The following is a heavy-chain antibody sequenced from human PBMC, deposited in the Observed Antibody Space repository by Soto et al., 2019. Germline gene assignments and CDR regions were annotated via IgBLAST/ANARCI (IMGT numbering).Heavy chain of an antibody. D-gene: IGHD2-2*01. V-gene: IGHV4-34*01. J-gene: IGHJ6*03. CDR3: ARGPGFCSSTSCYYYYMDV. CDR2: INHSGST. Sequence: SETLSLTCAVYGGSFSGYYWSWIRQPPGKGLEWIGGINHSGSTNYNPSLKSRVTISVDTSKNQFSLKLSSVTAADTAVYYCARGPGFCSSTSCYYYYMDVWGKGTTVTVSS. CDR1: GGSFSGYY.